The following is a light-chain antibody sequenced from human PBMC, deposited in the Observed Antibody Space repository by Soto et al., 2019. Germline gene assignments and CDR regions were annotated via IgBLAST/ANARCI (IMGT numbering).Light chain of an antibody. J-gene: IGKJ4*01. V-gene: IGKV3-20*01. CDR2: GAS. CDR3: QQYGSSRLT. Sequence: EIVLAQSPDTLSLSPGERASLSCRASQSVSSNSLAWYQQKAGQAPRRLVYGASSRATGIPDRFSGSGSETDFTLTISRLEPEDFAVYFCQQYGSSRLTFGGGTKVEIK. CDR1: QSVSSNS.